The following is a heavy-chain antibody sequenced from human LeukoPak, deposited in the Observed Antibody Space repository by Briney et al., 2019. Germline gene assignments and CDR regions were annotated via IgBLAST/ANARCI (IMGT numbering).Heavy chain of an antibody. Sequence: SETLSLTCTVSGGSISSYYWSWIRQPAGKGLEWIGRIYTSGSTNYNPSLKSRVTMSVDTSKNQFSLKLSSVTAADTAVYYCARDRGWEPHDAFDIWGQGTMVTVSS. J-gene: IGHJ3*02. D-gene: IGHD1-14*01. CDR2: IYTSGST. CDR3: ARDRGWEPHDAFDI. V-gene: IGHV4-4*07. CDR1: GGSISSYY.